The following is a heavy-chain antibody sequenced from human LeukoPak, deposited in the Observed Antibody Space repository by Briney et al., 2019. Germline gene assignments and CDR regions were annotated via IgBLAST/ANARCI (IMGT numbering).Heavy chain of an antibody. CDR3: ASDGRSGTDNF. V-gene: IGHV3-30*03. D-gene: IGHD3/OR15-3a*01. CDR2: VAYDESYK. CDR1: GFIFRSYG. Sequence: GGSLRLSCAASGFIFRSYGMHWVRQAPGKGLEWVTLVAYDESYKYYADSVKGRFTVSRDNSKNTLYLQMNSLTAEDTAVYYCASDGRSGTDNFWGQGTLVTVSS. J-gene: IGHJ4*02.